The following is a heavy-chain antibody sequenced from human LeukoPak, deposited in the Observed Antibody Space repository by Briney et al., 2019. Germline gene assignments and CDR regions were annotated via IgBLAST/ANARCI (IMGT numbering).Heavy chain of an antibody. V-gene: IGHV3-48*04. CDR1: GSTFRSHT. CDR2: ISNTGSVI. D-gene: IGHD6-19*01. J-gene: IGHJ4*02. Sequence: PGGSLRLSCAASGSTFRSHTMNWVRQAPGKGLEWISYISNTGSVIYYADSVKGRFTISRDNAKNSLYVQMNSLRVEDTAVYYCVAGSGWRFDYWGQGTLVTVSS. CDR3: VAGSGWRFDY.